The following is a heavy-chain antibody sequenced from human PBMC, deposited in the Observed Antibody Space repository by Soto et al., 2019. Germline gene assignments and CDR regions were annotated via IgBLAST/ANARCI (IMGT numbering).Heavy chain of an antibody. D-gene: IGHD4-17*01. CDR3: ARRSAGYGDYLDY. CDR2: IYSGGST. CDR1: GFTVSSNY. V-gene: IGHV3-66*01. Sequence: EVQLVESGGGLVQPGGSLRLSCAASGFTVSSNYRSWVRQAPGKGLEWVSVIYSGGSTYYADSVKGRFTISRDNSKNTLYIQMNSLRAEDTAVYYCARRSAGYGDYLDYWGQGTLVTVSS. J-gene: IGHJ4*02.